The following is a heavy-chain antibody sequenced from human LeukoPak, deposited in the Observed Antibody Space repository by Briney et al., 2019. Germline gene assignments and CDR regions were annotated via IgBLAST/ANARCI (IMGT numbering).Heavy chain of an antibody. J-gene: IGHJ3*02. Sequence: PSETLSLTCTVSGGSISSYYWSWIRQPAGKGLEWIGRISTSGSTNYNPSLKSRVTMSVDTSKNQFSLKLSSVTAADTAVYYCARDVRFYGSGSADAFDIWGQGTMVTVSS. CDR3: ARDVRFYGSGSADAFDI. CDR2: ISTSGST. CDR1: GGSISSYY. D-gene: IGHD3-10*01. V-gene: IGHV4-4*07.